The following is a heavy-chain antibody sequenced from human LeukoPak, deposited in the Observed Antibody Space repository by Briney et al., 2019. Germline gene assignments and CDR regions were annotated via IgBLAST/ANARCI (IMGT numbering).Heavy chain of an antibody. V-gene: IGHV4-34*01. CDR2: INHSGST. J-gene: IGHJ4*02. CDR1: GGSFSGYY. CDR3: ARRIAAAGTSH. Sequence: PSETLSLTCAVYGGSFSGYYWSWIRQPPGKGLEWIGEINHSGSTNYNPSLKSRVTISVDTSKNQFSLKLSSVTAADTAVYYCARRIAAAGTSHWGQETLVTVSS. D-gene: IGHD6-13*01.